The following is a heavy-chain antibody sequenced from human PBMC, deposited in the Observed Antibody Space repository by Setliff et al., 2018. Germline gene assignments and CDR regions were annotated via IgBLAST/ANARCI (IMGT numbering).Heavy chain of an antibody. CDR2: IFPKTGNT. CDR1: GYTFTNYG. J-gene: IGHJ3*02. V-gene: IGHV1-18*01. D-gene: IGHD3-3*01. Sequence: ASVKVSCKASGYTFTNYGITWVRQAPGQGLEWMGWIFPKTGNTNYVQEFQGRVTMTTDTTTSTAYMELRSLRSDDTAVYYCATPGRDDLDSPFEPSDIWGQGTMVTVSS. CDR3: ATPGRDDLDSPFEPSDI.